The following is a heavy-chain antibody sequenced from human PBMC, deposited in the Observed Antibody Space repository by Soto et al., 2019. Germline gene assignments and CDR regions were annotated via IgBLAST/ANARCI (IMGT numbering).Heavy chain of an antibody. V-gene: IGHV5-10-1*01. Sequence: GESLKICCEASGYRFTIHLITWMRQVPGKGLEWVGRIDPTDSSTTYSKSFQGHVTISVDKSISTAYLHWSALKASDNAIYYCATSTIFGVVDAFDIWGQGTLVTVSS. CDR2: IDPTDSST. J-gene: IGHJ3*02. CDR1: GYRFTIHL. D-gene: IGHD3-3*01. CDR3: ATSTIFGVVDAFDI.